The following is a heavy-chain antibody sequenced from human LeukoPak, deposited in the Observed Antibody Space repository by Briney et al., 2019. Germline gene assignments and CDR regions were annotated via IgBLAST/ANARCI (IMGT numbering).Heavy chain of an antibody. CDR3: ARLNCGSGWYFDL. CDR2: INHSGST. J-gene: IGHJ2*01. V-gene: IGHV4-34*01. Sequence: PSETLSLTCAVYGGSFSGYYWSWIRQPPGKGLEWIGEINHSGSTNYNPSLKSRVTISVDTSKNQFSLKLSSVTAADTAVYYCARLNCGSGWYFDLWGRGTLVTVSS. CDR1: GGSFSGYY. D-gene: IGHD7-27*01.